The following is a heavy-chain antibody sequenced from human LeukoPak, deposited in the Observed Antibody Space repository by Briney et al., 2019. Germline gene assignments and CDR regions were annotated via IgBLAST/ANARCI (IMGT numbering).Heavy chain of an antibody. CDR2: IRHDGSVK. Sequence: GGSLRLSCAASGFTFSTSGMHWVRQAPGKGLEWVAFIRHDGSVKYYADSVKGRFTISRDNSKNTLYLQMNSLRSEDTAVYYCARLRGGPHIGSYGYYVDYWGQGTLVTVSS. D-gene: IGHD5-18*01. CDR1: GFTFSTSG. CDR3: ARLRGGPHIGSYGYYVDY. V-gene: IGHV3-30*02. J-gene: IGHJ4*02.